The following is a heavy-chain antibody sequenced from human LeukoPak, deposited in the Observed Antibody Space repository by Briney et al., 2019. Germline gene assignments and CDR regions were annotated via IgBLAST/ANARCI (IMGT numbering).Heavy chain of an antibody. J-gene: IGHJ5*02. CDR1: GYTFTSYY. CDR3: ARVPVTTMIVVGPWFDP. D-gene: IGHD3-22*01. CDR2: INHSGGST. Sequence: ASVKVSCKASGYTFTSYYMHWVRQAPGQGLEWMGIINHSGGSTSYAQKFQGRVTMTRDTSTSTVYMELSSLRSEDTAVYYCARVPVTTMIVVGPWFDPWGQGTLVTVSS. V-gene: IGHV1-46*01.